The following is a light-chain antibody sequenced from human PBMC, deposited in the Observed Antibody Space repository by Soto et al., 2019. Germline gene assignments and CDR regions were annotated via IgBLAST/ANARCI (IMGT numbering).Light chain of an antibody. V-gene: IGLV2-8*01. CDR2: GVS. CDR3: SSYAGTNIV. Sequence: QSVLTQPPSASGSPGQSVTISCTGTSSDVGSYNYVSWYQQHPGKAPKLIIYGVSQRPSGVPDRFSGSKSGNTASLTVSGLQAEDEADYYCSSYAGTNIVFGGGTKVTVL. J-gene: IGLJ2*01. CDR1: SSDVGSYNY.